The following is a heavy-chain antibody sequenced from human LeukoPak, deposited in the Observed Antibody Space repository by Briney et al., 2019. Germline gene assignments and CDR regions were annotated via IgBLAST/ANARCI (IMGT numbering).Heavy chain of an antibody. CDR2: ISAYNGNT. CDR3: ARDIGHSSSWYRWFDP. CDR1: GYTFTYYG. J-gene: IGHJ5*02. D-gene: IGHD6-13*01. Sequence: ASVKVSCKASGYTFTYYGLNWVRQAPGQGLEWMGWISAYNGNTNYAQKLQGRVTMTTDTSTSTAYMELRSLRSDDTAVYYCARDIGHSSSWYRWFDPWGQGTLVTVSS. V-gene: IGHV1-18*01.